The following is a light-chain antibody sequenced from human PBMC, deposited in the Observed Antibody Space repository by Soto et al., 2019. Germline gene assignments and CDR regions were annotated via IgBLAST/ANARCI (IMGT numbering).Light chain of an antibody. CDR3: QQRPNWPRGT. CDR1: QSVSTF. V-gene: IGKV3-11*01. CDR2: DAS. Sequence: EVVLTQFPVNLFLSPGEGATLSCRASQSVSTFLAWYQQKPGQAPRLLIYDASKRAAGIPARFSGSGSGTDFTLTIGSLLPEDSAVYYCQQRPNWPRGTFGQGTKLEIK. J-gene: IGKJ2*01.